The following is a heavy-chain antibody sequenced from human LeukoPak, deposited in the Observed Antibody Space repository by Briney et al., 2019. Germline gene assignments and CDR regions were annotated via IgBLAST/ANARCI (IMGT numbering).Heavy chain of an antibody. CDR2: IYPGNSDT. CDR1: GYSFTDYW. V-gene: IGHV5-51*01. J-gene: IGHJ3*01. CDR3: ASPQAAYCGGDCYSP. D-gene: IGHD2-21*02. Sequence: GESLKISCKASGYSFTDYWIGWVRQMPGEGREWMGIIYPGNSDTGYSPSFQGQVTISVDKSITTAYLQWSSLKASDTAMYYCASPQAAYCGGDCYSPWGQGTKVTVSS.